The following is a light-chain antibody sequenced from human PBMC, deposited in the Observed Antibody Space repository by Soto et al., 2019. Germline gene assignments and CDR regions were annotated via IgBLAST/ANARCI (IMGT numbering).Light chain of an antibody. CDR3: QQYNDWPPKYT. CDR1: QSVRSN. CDR2: GAS. J-gene: IGKJ2*01. V-gene: IGKV3-15*01. Sequence: EIVVTQSPATLSVSPGERATLSCRASQSVRSNLAWYQQRPGQAPRLLIYGASTRASGIPARFSGSGSGTAFTLTISSLQSEDFAVYYCQQYNDWPPKYTFGQGTKLEIK.